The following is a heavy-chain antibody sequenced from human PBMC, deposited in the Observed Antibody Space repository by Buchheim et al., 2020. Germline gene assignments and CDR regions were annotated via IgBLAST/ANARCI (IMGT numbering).Heavy chain of an antibody. CDR2: INPNSGGT. D-gene: IGHD3-3*01. V-gene: IGHV1-2*02. CDR1: GYTFTGYY. J-gene: IGHJ6*02. CDR3: ARVRYYDFWSAIPDNYYHYGMDV. Sequence: QVQLVQSGAEVKKPGASVKVSCKASGYTFTGYYMHWVRQAPGQGLEWMGWINPNSGGTNYAQKFQGRVTMTRDTSISTAYMELSRLRSDDTAVYYCARVRYYDFWSAIPDNYYHYGMDVWGQGTT.